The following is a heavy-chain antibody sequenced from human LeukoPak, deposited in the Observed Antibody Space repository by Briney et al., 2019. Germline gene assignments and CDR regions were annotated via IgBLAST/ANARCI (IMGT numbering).Heavy chain of an antibody. CDR1: GFTFDDYG. D-gene: IGHD1-26*01. CDR2: ITSTSSYM. J-gene: IGHJ6*03. V-gene: IGHV3-21*01. CDR3: ARDPYSGGYGDDYYYYMDV. Sequence: GGSLRLSCAASGFTFDDYGMSWVRQAPGKGLEWVSSITSTSSYMYYADSVKGRFTISRDNAQNSLYLHMGSLRAEDTAVYYCARDPYSGGYGDDYYYYMDVWGKGTTVTISS.